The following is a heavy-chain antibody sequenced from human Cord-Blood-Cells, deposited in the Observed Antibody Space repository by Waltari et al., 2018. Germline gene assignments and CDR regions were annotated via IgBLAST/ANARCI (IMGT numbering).Heavy chain of an antibody. CDR2: IWYDGSNK. V-gene: IGHV3-33*01. CDR1: GFTFSSYG. Sequence: QVQLVESGGGVVQPGRSLRLSCAASGFTFSSYGLHWVRQAPGKGLEWVAVIWYDGSNKYYADSVKGRFTISRDNSKNTLYLQMNSLRAEDTAVYYCARENKGYSGYDPIGGGMDVWGQGTTVTVSS. D-gene: IGHD5-12*01. CDR3: ARENKGYSGYDPIGGGMDV. J-gene: IGHJ6*02.